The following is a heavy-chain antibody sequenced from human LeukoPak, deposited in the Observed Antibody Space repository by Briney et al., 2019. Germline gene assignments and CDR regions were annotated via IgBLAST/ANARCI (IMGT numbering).Heavy chain of an antibody. CDR3: ARRRYYDGSGYLE. J-gene: IGHJ1*01. V-gene: IGHV4-39*01. Sequence: NPSETLSLTCSVSGDSVSRSDSYWDWIRQPPGKGLEWIGTIYHSGRTYYSPSLKSRVTMSVDPSNNQFSLNLRSVTAADTAVYYCARRRYYDGSGYLEWGQGTLLSVSS. D-gene: IGHD3-22*01. CDR1: GDSVSRSDSY. CDR2: IYHSGRT.